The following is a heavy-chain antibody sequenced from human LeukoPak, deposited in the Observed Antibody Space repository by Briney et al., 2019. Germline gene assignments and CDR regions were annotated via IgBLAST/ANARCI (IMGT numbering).Heavy chain of an antibody. D-gene: IGHD3-9*01. CDR1: GGSISSHY. V-gene: IGHV4-59*11. J-gene: IGHJ4*02. CDR3: ARGNILSGYCFDF. CDR2: IYYSGST. Sequence: SETLSLTCTVSGGSISSHYWSWIRQPPGKGLEWIGYIYYSGSTNYSPSLKSRVSISVDTSKNQVSLKLSSVTAADTAVYYCARGNILSGYCFDFWGQGALVTVSS.